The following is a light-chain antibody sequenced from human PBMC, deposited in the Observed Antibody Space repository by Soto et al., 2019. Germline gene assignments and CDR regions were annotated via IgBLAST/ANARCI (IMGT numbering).Light chain of an antibody. CDR1: QSVTNN. CDR3: QQYNNWPGT. CDR2: AAS. V-gene: IGKV3-15*01. J-gene: IGKJ1*01. Sequence: EIVMTQSPATLSVSPGERATLSCSASQSVTNNLAWYQQKPGQAPRLLIYAASTRATGIPARFSGSGSGKEFTLTISSLQSEDVAVYYCQQYNNWPGTFGQGTKVEIK.